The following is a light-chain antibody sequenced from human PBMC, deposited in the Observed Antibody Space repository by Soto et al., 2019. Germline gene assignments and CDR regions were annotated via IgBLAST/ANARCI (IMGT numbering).Light chain of an antibody. Sequence: QSVLTQPPSVSGAPGQRVTISCTGSSSNIGAGYDVHWYQQLPGTAPKLLVHGNNDRPSGVPDRFSASKSGTSASLAITGLQVEDEADYYCQTWGTAIHDVVFGGGTKLTVL. J-gene: IGLJ2*01. V-gene: IGLV1-40*01. CDR3: QTWGTAIHDVV. CDR1: SSNIGAGYD. CDR2: GNN.